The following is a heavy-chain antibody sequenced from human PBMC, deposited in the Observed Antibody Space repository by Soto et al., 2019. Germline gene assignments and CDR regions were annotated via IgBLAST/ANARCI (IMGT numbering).Heavy chain of an antibody. Sequence: SETLSLTCAVSGGSISSGGYSWSWIRQPPGKGLEWIGYIYHSGSTYYNPSLKSRVTISVDRSKNQFSLKLSSVTAADTAVYYCARASGEYYYDSSGYWFDYWGQGTLVTVSS. CDR2: IYHSGST. D-gene: IGHD3-22*01. J-gene: IGHJ4*02. CDR1: GGSISSGGYS. CDR3: ARASGEYYYDSSGYWFDY. V-gene: IGHV4-30-2*01.